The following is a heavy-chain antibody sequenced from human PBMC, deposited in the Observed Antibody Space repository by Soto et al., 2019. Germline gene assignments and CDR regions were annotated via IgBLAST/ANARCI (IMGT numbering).Heavy chain of an antibody. CDR2: ISYDGSNK. CDR1: SAA. V-gene: IGHV3-30*18. Sequence: SAAIHWARQDPGKRLEWVAVISYDGSNKYYADSVKGRFTISRDNSKNTLYLQMNSLRAEDTSVYYCAKDYTIFGVPIDYWGHGT. D-gene: IGHD3-3*01. CDR3: AKDYTIFGVPIDY. J-gene: IGHJ4*01.